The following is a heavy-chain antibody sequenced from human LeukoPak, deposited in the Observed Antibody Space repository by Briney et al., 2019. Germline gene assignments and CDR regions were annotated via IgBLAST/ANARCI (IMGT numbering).Heavy chain of an antibody. D-gene: IGHD3-10*01. CDR1: GFTFSNAG. J-gene: IGHJ4*02. Sequence: GGALLLSCAASGFTFSNAGMTWVRQAPGKGLEWVGRTRNKANSYTTEYAASVKGRFTISRDDSKNSLYLQMNSLKTEDTAVYYCSRVVVRGIIITEYYFDYWGQGTLVTVSS. V-gene: IGHV3-72*01. CDR2: TRNKANSYTT. CDR3: SRVVVRGIIITEYYFDY.